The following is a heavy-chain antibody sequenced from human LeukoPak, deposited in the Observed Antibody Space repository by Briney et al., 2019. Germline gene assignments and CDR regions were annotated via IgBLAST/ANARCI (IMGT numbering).Heavy chain of an antibody. J-gene: IGHJ4*02. CDR3: VRGARYYDSSGYTFDY. CDR1: GYTFTSYY. Sequence: VASVKVSCKASGYTFTSYYMHWVRQAPGQGLEWMGIINPSGGSTSYAQKFQGRVTMTRDMSTSTVYMELSSLRSEDTAVYYCVRGARYYDSSGYTFDYWGQGTLVTVSS. V-gene: IGHV1-46*01. CDR2: INPSGGST. D-gene: IGHD3-22*01.